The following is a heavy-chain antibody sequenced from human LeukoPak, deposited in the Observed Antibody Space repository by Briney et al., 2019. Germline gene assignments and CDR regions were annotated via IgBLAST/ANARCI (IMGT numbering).Heavy chain of an antibody. V-gene: IGHV3-7*01. J-gene: IGHJ1*01. CDR1: GFTFNRCW. Sequence: GGSLRLSCVVSGFTFNRCWMNWVRQAPGKGLEWVAHINPDGRDTYYVDSVKGRFTISRDNAENSMYLQMNSLRVEDTAVYYCTSWGDTTAEYFQRWGQGTLVTVSS. CDR3: TSWGDTTAEYFQR. CDR2: INPDGRDT. D-gene: IGHD2-21*02.